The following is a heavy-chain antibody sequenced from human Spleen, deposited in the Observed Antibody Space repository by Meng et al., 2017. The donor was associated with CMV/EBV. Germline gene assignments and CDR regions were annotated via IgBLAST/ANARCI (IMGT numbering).Heavy chain of an antibody. CDR3: ARDSHSSVYYVWGYYYGMDV. CDR2: ISSSSSYI. D-gene: IGHD3-22*01. J-gene: IGHJ6*02. CDR1: GFTFSSYS. V-gene: IGHV3-21*01. Sequence: GESLKISCAASGFTFSSYSMNWVRQAPGKGLEWVSSISSSSSYIYYADSVKGRFTISRDNAKNSLYLQMNSLRAEDTAVYYCARDSHSSVYYVWGYYYGMDVWGQGTTVTVSS.